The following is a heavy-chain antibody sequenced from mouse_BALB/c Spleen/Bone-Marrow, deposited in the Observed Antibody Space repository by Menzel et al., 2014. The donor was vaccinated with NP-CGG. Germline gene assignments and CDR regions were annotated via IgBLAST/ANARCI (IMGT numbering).Heavy chain of an antibody. CDR1: GFSLTSYG. Sequence: VKVVESGPGLVAPSQSPSITCTVSGFSLTSYGVHWVRQPPGKGLEWLGVIWAGGSTNYNSALMSRLSISKDNSKSQVFFKMNRLQTDDTAMSSCAREGSTMITTPFAYWGQGTLVTVSA. CDR2: IWAGGST. J-gene: IGHJ3*01. V-gene: IGHV2-9*02. CDR3: AREGSTMITTPFAY. D-gene: IGHD2-4*01.